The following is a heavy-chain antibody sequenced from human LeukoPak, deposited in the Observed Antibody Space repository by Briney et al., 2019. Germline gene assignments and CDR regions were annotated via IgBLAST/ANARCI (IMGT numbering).Heavy chain of an antibody. Sequence: GSLRLSCAASGFTFSSYAMSWVRQAPGKGLEWVPAISGSGGSTYYADSVKGRFTISRDNSKNTLYLQMNSLRAEDTAVYYCAKVSGYDYVWGSYRPDAFDIWGQGTMVTVSS. CDR1: GFTFSSYA. CDR2: ISGSGGST. CDR3: AKVSGYDYVWGSYRPDAFDI. V-gene: IGHV3-23*01. D-gene: IGHD3-16*02. J-gene: IGHJ3*02.